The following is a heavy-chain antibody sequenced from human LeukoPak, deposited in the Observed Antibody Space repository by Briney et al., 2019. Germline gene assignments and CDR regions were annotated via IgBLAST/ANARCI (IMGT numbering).Heavy chain of an antibody. CDR2: MNPNSGNT. CDR3: ARGPNTAYSYGDYVFDY. CDR1: GYTFTSYD. D-gene: IGHD4-17*01. Sequence: ASVKVSCKASGYTFTSYDINWVRQATGQGLEWMGWMNPNSGNTGYAQKFQGRVTITADESTSTAYMELSSLRSEDTAVYYCARGPNTAYSYGDYVFDYWGQGTLVTVSS. J-gene: IGHJ4*02. V-gene: IGHV1-8*01.